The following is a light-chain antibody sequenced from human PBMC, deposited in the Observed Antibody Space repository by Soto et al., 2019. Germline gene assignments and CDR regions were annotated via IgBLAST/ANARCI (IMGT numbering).Light chain of an antibody. Sequence: QSVLTQSPSASASLGASVKLTCTLSSGHSSYDIAWHQQQPEKGPRYLMKLNSDGSHSKGDGIPDRFSGSSSGAERYLTISSLQSEDEADYYCQTWGTGIPVVFGGGTKLTVL. CDR1: SGHSSYD. J-gene: IGLJ2*01. CDR3: QTWGTGIPVV. CDR2: LNSDGSH. V-gene: IGLV4-69*01.